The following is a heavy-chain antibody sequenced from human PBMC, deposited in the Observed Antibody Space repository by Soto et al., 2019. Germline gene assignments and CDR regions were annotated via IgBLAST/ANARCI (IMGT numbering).Heavy chain of an antibody. CDR1: GGSFSGYY. D-gene: IGHD3-3*01. CDR2: INHSGST. V-gene: IGHV4-34*01. J-gene: IGHJ4*02. CDR3: ARGRGSGYDY. Sequence: SKTLSLTCAVYGGSFSGYYWSWIRQPPGKGLEWIGEINHSGSTNYNPSLKSRVTISVDTSKNQFTLKLSSVNAADTAVYYCARGRGSGYDYWGQGTLVTVSS.